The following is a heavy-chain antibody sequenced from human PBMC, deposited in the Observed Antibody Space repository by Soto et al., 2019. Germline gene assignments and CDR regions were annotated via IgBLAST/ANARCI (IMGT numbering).Heavy chain of an antibody. J-gene: IGHJ4*02. V-gene: IGHV4-28*01. CDR2: IYYSGTT. CDR3: ARREIQGPIDY. Sequence: QVQLQESGPGLVKPSDTLSLTCAVSAYSISSSNWWGWIRQPPGKGLEWIGYIYYSGTTYYNPPPKXRXTXSXXTSKNQFPLKLPSVPAGDTAVYYCARREIQGPIDYWGQGTLVTVSS. CDR1: AYSISSSNW. D-gene: IGHD1-26*01.